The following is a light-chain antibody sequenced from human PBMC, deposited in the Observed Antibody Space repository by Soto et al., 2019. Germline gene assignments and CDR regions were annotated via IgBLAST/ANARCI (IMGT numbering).Light chain of an antibody. CDR2: DVT. J-gene: IGLJ3*02. Sequence: QSALTQPASLSGSPGQSITISCTGTSSDVGGYNYVSWYQQHPGKAPKLMIYDVTYRPSGVSNRFSGSKSGNTASLTISGLQAEDEADYYCSSYTGGSTLVVFGGGTKVTVL. V-gene: IGLV2-14*01. CDR3: SSYTGGSTLVV. CDR1: SSDVGGYNY.